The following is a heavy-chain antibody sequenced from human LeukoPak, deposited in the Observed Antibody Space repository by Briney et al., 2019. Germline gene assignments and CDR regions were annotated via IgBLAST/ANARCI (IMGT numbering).Heavy chain of an antibody. J-gene: IGHJ4*02. CDR1: GGSTSSSSYY. Sequence: PSETLSLTCTVSGGSTSSSSYYWGWIRQPPGKGLEWIGSIYHSGSTNYNPSLKSRVTISVDKSKNQFSLKLSSVTAADTAVYYCASSPGYSSGWYYFDYWGQGTLVTVSS. CDR3: ASSPGYSSGWYYFDY. D-gene: IGHD6-19*01. CDR2: IYHSGST. V-gene: IGHV4-39*07.